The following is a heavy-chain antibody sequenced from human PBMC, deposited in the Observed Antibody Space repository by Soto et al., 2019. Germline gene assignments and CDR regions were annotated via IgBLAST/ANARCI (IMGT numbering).Heavy chain of an antibody. CDR3: ARGPNYDFWSGYFRG. Sequence: QVQLQESGPGLVKPSETLSLTCSVSGGSISGYYWHWIRQPPGKGLEWIGYIYYSGSTSYKPSLKSRVTISVDMSKNQFSLKLTSGTAADTAVYYCARGPNYDFWSGYFRGWGQGTLVTVSS. D-gene: IGHD3-3*01. J-gene: IGHJ4*02. CDR1: GGSISGYY. CDR2: IYYSGST. V-gene: IGHV4-59*01.